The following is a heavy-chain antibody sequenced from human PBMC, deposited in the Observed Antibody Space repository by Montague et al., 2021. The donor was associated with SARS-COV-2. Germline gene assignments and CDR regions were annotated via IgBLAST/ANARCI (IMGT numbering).Heavy chain of an antibody. J-gene: IGHJ4*02. CDR2: ISSSSSYI. CDR1: GFTFSSYS. Sequence: SLRLSCAASGFTFSSYSMNWVRQAPGKGLEWVSSISSSSSYIYYADSVKGRFTISRDNAKSSLYLQMNSLRAEDTAVYYCARDKYYDILTGYYNYWGQGTLVTVSS. CDR3: ARDKYYDILTGYYNY. V-gene: IGHV3-21*01. D-gene: IGHD3-9*01.